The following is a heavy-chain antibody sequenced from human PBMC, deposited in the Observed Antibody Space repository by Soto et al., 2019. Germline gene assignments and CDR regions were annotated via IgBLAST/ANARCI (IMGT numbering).Heavy chain of an antibody. Sequence: ASVKVSCKASGYTFTGYYMHWVRQAPGQGLEWMGWINPNSGGTNYAQKFQGWVTMTRDTSISTAYMELSRLRSDDTAVYYCARAYQYSSGLYYFDYWGQGTLVTVSS. CDR3: ARAYQYSSGLYYFDY. V-gene: IGHV1-2*04. J-gene: IGHJ4*02. CDR1: GYTFTGYY. CDR2: INPNSGGT. D-gene: IGHD6-19*01.